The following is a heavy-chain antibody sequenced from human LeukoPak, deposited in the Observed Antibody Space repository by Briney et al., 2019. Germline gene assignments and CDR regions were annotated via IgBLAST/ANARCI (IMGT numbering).Heavy chain of an antibody. CDR3: AKDLGRFLEWLTYFDY. Sequence: GGSLKLSCVASGFTFSNYGMNWVSQAPGKGLEWVSAISASGSDTEYADSVKGRFTISRDNSKNTLYLQMNSLRAEDTAVYYCAKDLGRFLEWLTYFDYWGQGTLVTVSS. CDR1: GFTFSNYG. D-gene: IGHD3-3*01. V-gene: IGHV3-23*01. J-gene: IGHJ4*02. CDR2: ISASGSDT.